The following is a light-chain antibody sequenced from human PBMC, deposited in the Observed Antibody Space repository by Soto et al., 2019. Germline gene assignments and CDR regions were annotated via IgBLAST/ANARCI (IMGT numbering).Light chain of an antibody. CDR2: DAS. J-gene: IGKJ3*01. CDR3: QQYNSYST. Sequence: DIQMTQSPSTLSASVGDRVTITCRASQSISSWLAWYQQKPGKAPKLLIYDASSLESGVPSRCSGSGSGTEFTLNISSLQPDDFANYYCQQYNSYSTVGPGTKVDIK. CDR1: QSISSW. V-gene: IGKV1-5*01.